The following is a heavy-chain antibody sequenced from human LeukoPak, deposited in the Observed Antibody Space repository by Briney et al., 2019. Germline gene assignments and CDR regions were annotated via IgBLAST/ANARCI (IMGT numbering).Heavy chain of an antibody. CDR3: AKDLRSYDYGDYQGFDP. Sequence: PGGSLRLSCAASGFTFDDYAMHWVRQAPGKGLEWASLISWDGGSTYYADSVKGRFTISRDNSKNSLYLQMNSLRAEDTALYYCAKDLRSYDYGDYQGFDPWGQGTLVTVSS. J-gene: IGHJ5*02. V-gene: IGHV3-43D*03. CDR1: GFTFDDYA. D-gene: IGHD4-17*01. CDR2: ISWDGGST.